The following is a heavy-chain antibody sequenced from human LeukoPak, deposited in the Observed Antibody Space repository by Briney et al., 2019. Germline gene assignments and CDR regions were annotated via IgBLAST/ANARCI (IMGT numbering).Heavy chain of an antibody. CDR3: ARWGSGTSPFDD. CDR2: IYHNGST. D-gene: IGHD3-16*01. J-gene: IGHJ4*02. CDR1: GGSISSTNW. V-gene: IGHV4-4*02. Sequence: SETLSLTCAVSGGSISSTNWWSWVRPPPGKGLEWIGEIYHNGSTNYNPSLKSRVTISVDTSKNQFSLKLSSVTAADTAVYFCARWGSGTSPFDDWGQGTLVTVSS.